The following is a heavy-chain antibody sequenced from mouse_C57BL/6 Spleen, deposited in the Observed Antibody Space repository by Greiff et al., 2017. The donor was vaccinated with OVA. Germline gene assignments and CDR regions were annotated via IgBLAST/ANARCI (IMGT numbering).Heavy chain of an antibody. CDR3: TTGVRRGFAY. CDR2: IDPENGDT. D-gene: IGHD2-14*01. J-gene: IGHJ3*01. CDR1: GFNIKDAY. Sequence: VQLQQSGAELVRPGASVKLSCTASGFNIKDAYMHWVKQRPEQGLEWIGWIDPENGDTEYASKFQGKATITADTSSNTAYLQLSSLTSEDTAVYYCTTGVRRGFAYWGQGTLVTVSA. V-gene: IGHV14-4*01.